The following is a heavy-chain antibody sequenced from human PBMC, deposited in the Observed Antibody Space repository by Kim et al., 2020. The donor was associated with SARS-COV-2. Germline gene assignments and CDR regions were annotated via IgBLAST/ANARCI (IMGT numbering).Heavy chain of an antibody. CDR2: INPSGGST. CDR3: ARSTVTQGVAVY. Sequence: ASVKVSCKASGYTFTSYYMHWVRQAPGQGLEWMGIINPSGGSTSYAQKFQGRVTMTRDTSTSTVYMELSSLRFEDTAVYYCARSTVTQGVAVYWGQGTLVSVSS. V-gene: IGHV1-46*01. D-gene: IGHD4-17*01. CDR1: GYTFTSYY. J-gene: IGHJ4*02.